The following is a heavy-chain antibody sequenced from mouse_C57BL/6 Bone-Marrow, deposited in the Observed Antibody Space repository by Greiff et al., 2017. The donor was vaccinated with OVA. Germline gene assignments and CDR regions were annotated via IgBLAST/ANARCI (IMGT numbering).Heavy chain of an antibody. CDR3: ARDHDGYYWYFDV. D-gene: IGHD2-3*01. J-gene: IGHJ1*03. Sequence: EVQLVESGPGMVKPSQSLSLTCTVTGYSITSGYDWHWIRHFPGNKLEWMGYISYSGSTNYNPSLKSRISITHDTSKNHFFLKLNSVTTEDTATYYCARDHDGYYWYFDVWGTGTTVTVSS. CDR1: GYSITSGYD. CDR2: ISYSGST. V-gene: IGHV3-1*01.